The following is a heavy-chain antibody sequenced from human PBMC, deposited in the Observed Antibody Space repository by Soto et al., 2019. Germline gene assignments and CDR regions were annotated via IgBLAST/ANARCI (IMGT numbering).Heavy chain of an antibody. V-gene: IGHV1-69*18. J-gene: IGHJ4*02. CDR3: ARGITIFGVVHYFDY. D-gene: IGHD3-3*01. CDR1: GGTFSSYA. Sequence: QVQLVQSGAEVKKPGSSVKVSCKASGGTFSSYAISWVRQAPGQGLEWMGRIIPIFGTANYEQKFQGRVTITADESPSTAYMELSSLRSEDTAVYYYARGITIFGVVHYFDYWGQGTLVTVSS. CDR2: IIPIFGTA.